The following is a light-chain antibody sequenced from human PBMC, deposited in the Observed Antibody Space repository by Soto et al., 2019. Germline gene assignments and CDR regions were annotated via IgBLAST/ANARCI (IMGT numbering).Light chain of an antibody. Sequence: MTLSPATLSVSPGERATVSCRASQSVSSNVAWYQQKPGQAPRLLIYGASTRATGIPARFSGSGSGTEFTLTISSLQPEDYAVYYCQQYSNWPSWTFGQGTSVDI. CDR3: QQYSNWPSWT. CDR2: GAS. CDR1: QSVSSN. V-gene: IGKV3-15*01. J-gene: IGKJ1*01.